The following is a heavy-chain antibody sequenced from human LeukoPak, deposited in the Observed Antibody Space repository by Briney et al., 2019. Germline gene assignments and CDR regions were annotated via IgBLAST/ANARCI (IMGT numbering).Heavy chain of an antibody. CDR2: ISSSSSYI. D-gene: IGHD5-18*01. Sequence: GGSLRLSCAASGFTFSSYSMNWVRQAPGKGLEWVSSISSSSSYIYYADSVKGRFTISRDNAKNSLYLQMNSLRAEDTAVYYCARAGEDTAMLNPLDYWGQGTLVTVSS. CDR1: GFTFSSYS. J-gene: IGHJ4*02. CDR3: ARAGEDTAMLNPLDY. V-gene: IGHV3-21*01.